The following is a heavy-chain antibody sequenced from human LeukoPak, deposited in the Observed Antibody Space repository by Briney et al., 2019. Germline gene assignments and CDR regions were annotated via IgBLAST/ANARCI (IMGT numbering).Heavy chain of an antibody. V-gene: IGHV3-74*01. CDR2: IASDGNNR. CDR1: GFIFSSYW. D-gene: IGHD4-23*01. Sequence: GGSLRLSCAASGFIFSSYWMNWVRQVPGKGLVWVSRIASDGNNRDYADSVKGRFTISRDNAKNTLYLQMNSLRVEDTAVYYCARGRPHGNDYWGQGTLVTVSS. CDR3: ARGRPHGNDY. J-gene: IGHJ4*02.